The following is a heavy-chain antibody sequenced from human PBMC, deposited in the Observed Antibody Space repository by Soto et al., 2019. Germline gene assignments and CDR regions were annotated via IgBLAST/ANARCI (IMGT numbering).Heavy chain of an antibody. CDR1: GFTIGSNY. Sequence: PGGTLTLTCAASGFTIGSNYMSWVRQAPGTGLEWVSYIYNGGTTYYKDSVKSRFTISRDNSKNTLYLQMNSLRTEDTAVYYCAKVFFTRSYPYYFDSWGQGTLVTVSS. CDR2: IYNGGTT. V-gene: IGHV3-66*01. J-gene: IGHJ4*02. CDR3: AKVFFTRSYPYYFDS. D-gene: IGHD3-16*02.